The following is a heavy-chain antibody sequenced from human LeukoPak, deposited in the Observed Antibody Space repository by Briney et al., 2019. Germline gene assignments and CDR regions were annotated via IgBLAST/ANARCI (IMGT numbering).Heavy chain of an antibody. D-gene: IGHD2/OR15-2a*01. CDR2: ISSSSSTI. Sequence: GGSLRLSCAASGFTFSSYSMNWVRQAPGKGLEWVSYISSSSSTICYADSVKGRFTISRDNAKNSLYLQMNSLRAEDTAVYYCARGQGLSSVEILDYWGQGTLVTVSS. V-gene: IGHV3-48*01. J-gene: IGHJ4*02. CDR3: ARGQGLSSVEILDY. CDR1: GFTFSSYS.